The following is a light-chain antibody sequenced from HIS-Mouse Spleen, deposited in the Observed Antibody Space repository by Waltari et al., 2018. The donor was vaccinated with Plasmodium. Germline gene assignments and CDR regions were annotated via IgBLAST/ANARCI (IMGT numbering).Light chain of an antibody. J-gene: IGLJ3*02. CDR1: ALPTKY. V-gene: IGLV3-10*01. CDR3: YSTDSSGNHRV. Sequence: SYELPQPPSVSVSPGQPARLTCSGDALPTKYAYWYQQKSGQAPVLVIYEDSKRPSGIPERFSGSSSGTMATLTISGAQVEDEADYYCYSTDSSGNHRVFGGGTKLTVL. CDR2: EDS.